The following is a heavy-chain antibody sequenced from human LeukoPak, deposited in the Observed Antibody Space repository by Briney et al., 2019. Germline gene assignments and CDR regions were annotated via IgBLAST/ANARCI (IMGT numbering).Heavy chain of an antibody. CDR2: IGAAGAHT. D-gene: IGHD1-14*01. Sequence: GGSLRLSCAASGFRFSYHDMHWVRQAPGKGLECVSSIGAAGAHTFYADSVKGRFTISRDNFQSTTYLQMDGLRPEDSAVYYCARELGGTKTGGFDIWGQGTVVTVSS. V-gene: IGHV3-64*02. CDR3: ARELGGTKTGGFDI. J-gene: IGHJ3*02. CDR1: GFRFSYHD.